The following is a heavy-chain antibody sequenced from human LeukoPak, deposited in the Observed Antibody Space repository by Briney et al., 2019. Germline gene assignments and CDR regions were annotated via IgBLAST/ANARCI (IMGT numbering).Heavy chain of an antibody. CDR3: ARDQNYYDSSGYFGMDY. J-gene: IGHJ4*02. CDR1: GYTFTGYY. CDR2: INPNNGGT. V-gene: IGHV1-2*02. D-gene: IGHD3-22*01. Sequence: ASVKVSCKASGYTFTGYYMHWVRQAPGQGLEWMGWINPNNGGTNYAQNFQDRVTMTRDTSINTAYMELSRLRSDDTAVYYCARDQNYYDSSGYFGMDYWGQGTLVTVSS.